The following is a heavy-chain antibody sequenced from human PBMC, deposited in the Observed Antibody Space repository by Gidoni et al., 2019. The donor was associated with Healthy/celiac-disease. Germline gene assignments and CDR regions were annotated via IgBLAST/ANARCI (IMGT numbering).Heavy chain of an antibody. V-gene: IGHV3-49*05. D-gene: IGHD6-6*01. CDR3: TRGSSSSRGYYYYGMDV. J-gene: IGHJ6*02. CDR2: IRSKAYGGTT. Sequence: EVQLVESGGGLVKPGRSLRLSCTASGFPFGDDAMSWFRQAPGKGLEWVGFIRSKAYGGTTEYAASVKGRFTISRDDSKSIAYLQMNSLKTEDTAVYYCTRGSSSSRGYYYYGMDVWGQGTTVTVSS. CDR1: GFPFGDDA.